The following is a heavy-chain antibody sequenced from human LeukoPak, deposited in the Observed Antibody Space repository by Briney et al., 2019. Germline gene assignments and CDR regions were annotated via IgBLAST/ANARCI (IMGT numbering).Heavy chain of an antibody. CDR3: ARDRSEWSAEDNWFDH. V-gene: IGHV4-59*01. CDR1: GGSMKSYY. D-gene: IGHD3-3*01. Sequence: SETLSLTCIVSGGSMKSYYWNWIRQTPGKGLEWIGYIYHTGSIKYNPSLESRVSISMDTSKNQISLTLKSLTAADTAVYYCARDRSEWSAEDNWFDHWGRGTLVTVSS. CDR2: IYHTGSI. J-gene: IGHJ5*02.